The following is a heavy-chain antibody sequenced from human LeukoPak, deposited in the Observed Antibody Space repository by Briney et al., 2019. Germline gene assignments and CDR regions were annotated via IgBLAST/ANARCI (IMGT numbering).Heavy chain of an antibody. CDR1: GGSISSGGYS. V-gene: IGHV4-30-2*01. Sequence: PSETLSLTCAVSGGSISSGGYSWSWIRQPPGKGLEWIGYIYHSGSTYYNPSLKSRVTISVYRSKNQFSLKLSSVTAADTAVYSXXXXXXXXXXXXSLGGWYEDYWGQGTLVTVSS. J-gene: IGHJ4*02. CDR2: IYHSGST. CDR3: XXXXXXXXXXXSLGGWYEDY. D-gene: IGHD6-19*01.